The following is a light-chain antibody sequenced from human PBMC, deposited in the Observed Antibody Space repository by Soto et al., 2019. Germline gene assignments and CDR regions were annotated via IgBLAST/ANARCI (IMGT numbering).Light chain of an antibody. Sequence: EIGMTQSPATLSVAPGERAILSGSARQRVSSNLACYQQKPCQAPRLLMYVPSTRTNGIPGRFSGSGFGTEFTLTISSLQSDDFAVYYCQQYNNWPPGTFGQGTQVEIK. V-gene: IGKV3-15*01. CDR1: QRVSSN. CDR3: QQYNNWPPGT. J-gene: IGKJ1*01. CDR2: VPS.